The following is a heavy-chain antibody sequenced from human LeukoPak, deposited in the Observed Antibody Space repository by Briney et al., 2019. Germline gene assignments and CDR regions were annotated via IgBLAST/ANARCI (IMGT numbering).Heavy chain of an antibody. CDR2: IVGSGGTT. D-gene: IGHD3-22*01. CDR1: GFTFSNYA. V-gene: IGHV3-23*01. Sequence: GGSLRLSCAASGFTFSNYAMSWVRQAPGKGLEWVSRIVGSGGTTYYADSVKGRFTIFRDNSKNTLYLQMNTLRAEDTAVYYCAKDYYDRIDAFDIWGQGTLVTVSS. J-gene: IGHJ3*02. CDR3: AKDYYDRIDAFDI.